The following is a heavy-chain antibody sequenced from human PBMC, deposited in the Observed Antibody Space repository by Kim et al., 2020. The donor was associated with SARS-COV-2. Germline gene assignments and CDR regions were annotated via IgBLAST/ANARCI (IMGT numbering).Heavy chain of an antibody. D-gene: IGHD5-18*01. CDR2: ISAYNGNT. CDR1: GYPFISYG. CDR3: ARDGGYTYGLHWFDP. Sequence: ASVKVSCKGFGYPFISYGFTWVRQAPGQGLECMGWISAYNGNTNYAQKFQGRVTMTTDTSTSTAYMELRSLRSDDTAVYYCARDGGYTYGLHWFDPWGQGTLVTVSS. J-gene: IGHJ5*02. V-gene: IGHV1-18*01.